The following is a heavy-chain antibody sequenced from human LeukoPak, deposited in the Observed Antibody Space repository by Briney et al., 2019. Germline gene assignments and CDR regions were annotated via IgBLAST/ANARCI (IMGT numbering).Heavy chain of an antibody. CDR3: ARLTIFGVADLGGDY. D-gene: IGHD3-3*01. CDR2: IGSSNSNT. J-gene: IGHJ4*02. CDR1: GYTFTNYV. Sequence: ASVKVSCKASGYTFTNYVISWVRQAPGQGLEWMGCIGSSNSNTTYAQKFQDRLTLTTDTSTSTASMELKSLRSDDTAMYHCARLTIFGVADLGGDYWGQGTLVTVSS. V-gene: IGHV1-18*01.